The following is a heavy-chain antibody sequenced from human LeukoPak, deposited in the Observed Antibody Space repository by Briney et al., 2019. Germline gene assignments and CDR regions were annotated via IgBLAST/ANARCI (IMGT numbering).Heavy chain of an antibody. CDR1: GYTFTSYA. Sequence: GASVKVSCKASGYTFTSYAMNWVRQAPGQGLEWMGGIIPIFGTANYAQKFQGRVTITADESTGTAYMELSSLRSEDTAVYYCARLIVVPAGGWFDPWGQGTLVTVSS. J-gene: IGHJ5*02. CDR2: IIPIFGTA. CDR3: ARLIVVPAGGWFDP. D-gene: IGHD2-2*01. V-gene: IGHV1-69*13.